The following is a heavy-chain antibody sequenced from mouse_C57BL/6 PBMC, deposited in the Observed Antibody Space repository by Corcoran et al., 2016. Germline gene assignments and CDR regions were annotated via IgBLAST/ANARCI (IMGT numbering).Heavy chain of an antibody. J-gene: IGHJ2*01. CDR3: ARDDTTVVATVDY. V-gene: IGHV1-80*01. Sequence: QVQLQQSGAELVKPGASVKISCKASGYAFSSYWMTWVKQRPGKGLEWIGQIYPGDGDTNYNGKFKGKATLTADKSSSTAYMQLSSLTSEDSAVYFCARDDTTVVATVDYWGQGTTLTVSS. D-gene: IGHD1-1*01. CDR1: GYAFSSYW. CDR2: IYPGDGDT.